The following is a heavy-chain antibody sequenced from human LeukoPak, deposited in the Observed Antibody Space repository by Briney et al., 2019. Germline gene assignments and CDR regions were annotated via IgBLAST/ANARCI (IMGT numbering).Heavy chain of an antibody. CDR1: GGTFSSCT. CDR2: IIPILGIA. Sequence: ASVKVSCKASGGTFSSCTISWVRRAPGQGLEWMGRIIPILGIANYAQKFQGRVTITADKSTSTAYMELSSLRSEDTAVYYCASRYCSGGSCYPTGADYWGQGTLVTVSS. V-gene: IGHV1-69*02. CDR3: ASRYCSGGSCYPTGADY. J-gene: IGHJ4*02. D-gene: IGHD2-15*01.